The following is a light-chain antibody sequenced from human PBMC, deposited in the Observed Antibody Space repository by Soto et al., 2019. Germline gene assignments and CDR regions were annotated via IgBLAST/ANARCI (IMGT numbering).Light chain of an antibody. J-gene: IGLJ1*01. CDR2: DVT. CDR3: SSYPSSSTPDV. V-gene: IGLV2-14*01. CDR1: SSDVGGYNY. Sequence: QSALTQPASVSGSPGQSITISCTGTSSDVGGYNYVSWYQQHPVKPPKLMIYDVTNRPSGVSARFSGSKSGNTASLTISGLQAEDEADYYCSSYPSSSTPDVFGPGTKLTVL.